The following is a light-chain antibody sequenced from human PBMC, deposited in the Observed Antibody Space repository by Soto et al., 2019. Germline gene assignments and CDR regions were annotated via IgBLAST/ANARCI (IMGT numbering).Light chain of an antibody. CDR2: GAS. V-gene: IGKV3-15*01. CDR1: QSLRRN. Sequence: EILMTPSPSTLAVSPGERATLPCRASQSLRRNLAWYQQKPGQAPRLLIYGASTRATGIPARFSGSGSGTEFTLTISSLQSEDFAVYYCQQFDTWPRTFGQGTKVDIK. J-gene: IGKJ1*01. CDR3: QQFDTWPRT.